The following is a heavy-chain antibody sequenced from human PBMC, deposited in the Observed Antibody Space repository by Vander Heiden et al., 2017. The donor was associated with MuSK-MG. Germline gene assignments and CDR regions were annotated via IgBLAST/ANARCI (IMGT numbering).Heavy chain of an antibody. D-gene: IGHD3-10*01. J-gene: IGHJ4*02. CDR2: IYHSGST. CDR3: VVQGVSKEGGYYFDY. CDR1: GYSISSGYY. Sequence: QVQLQESGPGLVKPSETLSLTCAVSGYSISSGYYWGWIRQPPGKGLEWIGSIYHSGSTYYNPSLKSRVTISVDTSKNQFSLKLSSVTAADTAVYYCVVQGVSKEGGYYFDYWGQGTLVTVSS. V-gene: IGHV4-38-2*01.